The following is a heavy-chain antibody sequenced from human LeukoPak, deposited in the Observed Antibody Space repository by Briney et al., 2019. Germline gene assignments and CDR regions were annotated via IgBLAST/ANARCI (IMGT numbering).Heavy chain of an antibody. CDR2: IYYSGST. Sequence: SETLSLTCTVSGGSISSSSYYWGWIRQPPGKGLEWIGSIYYSGSTYYNPSLKSRVTISVDTSKNQFSLKLSSVTAADTAVYYCARVADYYDSSGPRTDGMDVWGQGTTVTVSS. V-gene: IGHV4-39*07. D-gene: IGHD3-22*01. J-gene: IGHJ6*02. CDR1: GGSISSSSYY. CDR3: ARVADYYDSSGPRTDGMDV.